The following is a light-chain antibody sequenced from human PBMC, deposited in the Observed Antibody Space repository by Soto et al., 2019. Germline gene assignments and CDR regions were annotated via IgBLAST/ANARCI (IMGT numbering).Light chain of an antibody. J-gene: IGKJ5*01. CDR2: AAS. CDR1: QSVGTW. Sequence: DIQMTQSPSTLPASVGDRVTITCRASQSVGTWVAWYQQKPGKAPKLLIYAASTLESGVPSRFSATVSGTEFSLTITSLQPEDFATYYCQQLFDSPITFGQGTRLEI. CDR3: QQLFDSPIT. V-gene: IGKV1-5*01.